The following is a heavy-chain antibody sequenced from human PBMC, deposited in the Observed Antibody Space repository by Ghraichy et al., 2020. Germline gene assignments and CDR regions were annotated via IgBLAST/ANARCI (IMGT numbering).Heavy chain of an antibody. J-gene: IGHJ4*02. D-gene: IGHD5-18*01. CDR3: AHRRVGYSYNWDVGLFDY. V-gene: IGHV2-5*02. CDR1: GFSLSTSGVG. CDR2: IYWDNDK. Sequence: SGPTLVKPTQTLTLTCTFSGFSLSTSGVGVGWIRQPPGKALECLTLIYWDNDKRYNPSLRSRLTITKDTSKNQVVLTMTNMDPVDTATYFCAHRRVGYSYNWDVGLFDYWGQGTLVTVSS.